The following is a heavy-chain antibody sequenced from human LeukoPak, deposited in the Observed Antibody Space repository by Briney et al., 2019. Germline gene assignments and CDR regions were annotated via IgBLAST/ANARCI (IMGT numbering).Heavy chain of an antibody. CDR2: IAYDGKTT. J-gene: IGHJ4*02. CDR3: AKDRLGQWLVFDY. D-gene: IGHD6-19*01. V-gene: IGHV3-30*18. CDR1: GFTFSTYG. Sequence: GGSLRLSCAASGFTFSTYGTHWVRQAPGKGLEWVAVIAYDGKTTYYADSVKGRFTISRDNSKNTLYLQMNSLRAEDTAVYYCAKDRLGQWLVFDYWGQGTLVTVSS.